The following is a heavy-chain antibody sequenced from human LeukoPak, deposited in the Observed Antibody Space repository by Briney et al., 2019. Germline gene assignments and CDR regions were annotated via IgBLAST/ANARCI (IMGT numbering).Heavy chain of an antibody. CDR2: ISGSGGST. D-gene: IGHD3-22*01. J-gene: IGHJ4*02. V-gene: IGHV3-23*01. Sequence: AGGSLRLSCVASGFSFSTYAMSWVRQAPGKGLEWVSSISGSGGSTYYADSVKGRFTISRDSSKNTLYLQMSSLRVEDTAVYYCSSGPGKTGKYYFDYWGQGNLVTVSS. CDR3: SSGPGKTGKYYFDY. CDR1: GFSFSTYA.